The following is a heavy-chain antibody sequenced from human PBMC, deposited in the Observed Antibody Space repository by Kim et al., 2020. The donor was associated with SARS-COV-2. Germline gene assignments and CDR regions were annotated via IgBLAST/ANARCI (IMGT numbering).Heavy chain of an antibody. V-gene: IGHV3-9*01. Sequence: GGSLRLSCVASGFTFDDYCMHWVRQAPGKGLEWVSGISWNSANIGYADSVKGRFTVSRDNAKNSLYLQMNSLRAEDTALYFCVKEKGFSSGFGYWGQGALVTVSS. J-gene: IGHJ4*02. CDR1: GFTFDDYC. CDR3: VKEKGFSSGFGY. D-gene: IGHD6-19*01. CDR2: ISWNSANI.